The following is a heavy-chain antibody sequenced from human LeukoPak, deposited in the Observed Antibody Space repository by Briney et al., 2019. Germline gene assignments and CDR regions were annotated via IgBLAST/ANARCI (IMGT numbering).Heavy chain of an antibody. D-gene: IGHD3-10*01. CDR3: ARVRGASYYYYYGMDV. Sequence: GGSLRLSCAASGFTFSSYCMRWVRQAPGKGLEWVAVIWYDGSNKYYADSVKGRFTISRDNSKNTLYLQMNSLRAEDTAVYYCARVRGASYYYYYGMDVWGQGTTVTVSS. V-gene: IGHV3-33*01. J-gene: IGHJ6*02. CDR1: GFTFSSYC. CDR2: IWYDGSNK.